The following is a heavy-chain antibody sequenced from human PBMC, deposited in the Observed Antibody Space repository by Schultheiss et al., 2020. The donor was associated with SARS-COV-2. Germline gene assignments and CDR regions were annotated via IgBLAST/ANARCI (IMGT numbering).Heavy chain of an antibody. J-gene: IGHJ6*02. CDR1: GGSISSSSYY. V-gene: IGHV4-39*07. CDR2: INHSGST. Sequence: SETLSLTCTVSGGSISSSSYYWSWIRQPPGKGLEWIGEINHSGSTNYNPSLKSRVTISIDTSKNQFSLKVNSVTAADTAVYYCARGVDLGLSGSYKDYGLDVWGQGTTVTVSS. CDR3: ARGVDLGLSGSYKDYGLDV. D-gene: IGHD3-10*01.